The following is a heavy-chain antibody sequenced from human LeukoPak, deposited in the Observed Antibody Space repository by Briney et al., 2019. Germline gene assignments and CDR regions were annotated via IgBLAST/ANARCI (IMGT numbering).Heavy chain of an antibody. CDR3: ARDFLRGAPDYLDL. CDR2: ISSSSSYI. D-gene: IGHD3-10*01. V-gene: IGHV3-21*01. Sequence: GGSLRLSCAASGFTFSSYSMNWVRQAPGKGLEWVSSISSSSSYIYYADSVKGRFTISRDNAKSTLYLQMDSLRAEDTAVYYCARDFLRGAPDYLDLWGQGTLVTVSS. J-gene: IGHJ4*02. CDR1: GFTFSSYS.